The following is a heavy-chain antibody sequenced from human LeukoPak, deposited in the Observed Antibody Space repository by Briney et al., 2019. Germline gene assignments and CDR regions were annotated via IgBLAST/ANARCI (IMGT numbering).Heavy chain of an antibody. V-gene: IGHV4-59*01. CDR3: ARGYSSGWYASRFDY. CDR1: GGSISSYY. CDR2: IYYSGST. Sequence: SETLSLTCTVSGGSISSYYWSWIRQPPGKGLEWIGYIYYSGSTNYNPSLKSRVTISVDTSKNQFSLKLSSVTAADTAVYYCARGYSSGWYASRFDYWGQGTLVTASS. D-gene: IGHD6-19*01. J-gene: IGHJ4*02.